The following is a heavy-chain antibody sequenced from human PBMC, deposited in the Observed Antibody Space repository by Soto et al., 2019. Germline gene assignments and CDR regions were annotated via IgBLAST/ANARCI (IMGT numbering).Heavy chain of an antibody. J-gene: IGHJ4*02. CDR3: ARRSGYSGYDSSGTFDY. CDR2: INHSGST. Sequence: ETLSLTCAVYGGSFSGYYWSWIRQPPGKGLEWIGEINHSGSTNYNPSLKSRVTISVDTSKNQFSLKLSSVTAADTAVYYCARRSGYSGYDSSGTFDYWGQGTLVTVSS. V-gene: IGHV4-34*01. CDR1: GGSFSGYY. D-gene: IGHD5-12*01.